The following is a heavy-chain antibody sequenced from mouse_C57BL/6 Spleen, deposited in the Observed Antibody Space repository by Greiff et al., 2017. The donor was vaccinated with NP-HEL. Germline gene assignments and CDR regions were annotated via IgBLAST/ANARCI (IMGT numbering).Heavy chain of an antibody. CDR3: ARRGDWYFDV. J-gene: IGHJ1*03. CDR1: GYAFTNYL. V-gene: IGHV1-54*01. Sequence: VKLQESGAELVRPGTSVKVSCKASGYAFTNYLIEWVKQRPGQGLEWIGVINPGSGGTNYNEKFKGKATLTADKSSSTAYMQLSSLTSEDSAVYFCARRGDWYFDVWGTGTTVTVSS. CDR2: INPGSGGT.